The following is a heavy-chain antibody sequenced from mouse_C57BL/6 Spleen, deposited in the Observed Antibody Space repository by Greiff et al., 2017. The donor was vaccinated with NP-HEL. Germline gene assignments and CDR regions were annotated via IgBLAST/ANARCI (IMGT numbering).Heavy chain of an antibody. CDR2: IRSKSNNYAT. D-gene: IGHD2-4*01. CDR3: VREDDYGGMDY. CDR1: GFSFNTYA. Sequence: GGGLVQPKGSLKLPCAAFGFSFNTYAMNWVRQAPGKGLEWVARIRSKSNNYATYYADSVKDRFTISRYDSESILYLQMNNLKTEDTAMYYCVREDDYGGMDYWGQGTSVTVSS. V-gene: IGHV10-1*01. J-gene: IGHJ4*01.